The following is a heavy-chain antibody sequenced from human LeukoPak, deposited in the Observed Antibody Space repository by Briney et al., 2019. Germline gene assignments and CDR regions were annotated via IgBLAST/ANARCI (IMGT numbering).Heavy chain of an antibody. CDR3: ARGPPRFLGDI. D-gene: IGHD3-10*01. V-gene: IGHV4-61*05. CDR2: IYYSGST. CDR1: GGSISSSSYY. J-gene: IGHJ3*02. Sequence: SETLSLTCTVSGGSISSSSYYWGWIRQPPGKGLEWIGYIYYSGSTNYNPSLKSRVTISVDTSKNQFSLKLSSVTAADTAVYYCARGPPRFLGDIWGQGTMVTVSS.